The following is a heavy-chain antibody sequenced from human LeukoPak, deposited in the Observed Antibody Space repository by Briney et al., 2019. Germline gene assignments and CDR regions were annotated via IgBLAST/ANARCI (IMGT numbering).Heavy chain of an antibody. Sequence: SETLSLTCTVSGGSISSSSYYWGWIRQPPGKGLECIGSIYYSGSTYYNPPLKRRVTISVDTSKNQFSLKLSFVTAADTAVYYCARIEYSSSCDYWGQGTLVTVSS. V-gene: IGHV4-39*07. CDR3: ARIEYSSSCDY. J-gene: IGHJ4*02. D-gene: IGHD6-6*01. CDR2: IYYSGST. CDR1: GGSISSSSYY.